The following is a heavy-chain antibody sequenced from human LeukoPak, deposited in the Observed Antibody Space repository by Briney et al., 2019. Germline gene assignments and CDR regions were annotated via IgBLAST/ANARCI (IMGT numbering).Heavy chain of an antibody. V-gene: IGHV3-7*01. CDR1: GFTFSTSW. CDR3: ARNRYSSSWTYYFDY. J-gene: IGHJ4*02. CDR2: IKEDGSVR. D-gene: IGHD6-13*01. Sequence: PGQSLRLSCLASGFTFSTSWMNWVRQAPGKGLEWVANIKEDGSVRNYLDSVEGRFTISRDNSKSTLYLQMNSLRAEDTAVYYCARNRYSSSWTYYFDYWGQGTLVTVSS.